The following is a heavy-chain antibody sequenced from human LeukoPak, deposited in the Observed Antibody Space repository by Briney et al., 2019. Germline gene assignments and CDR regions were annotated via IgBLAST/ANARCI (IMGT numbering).Heavy chain of an antibody. Sequence: PGGSLRLSCAPSVCIVISHYMSKLRQAPGKGLEWVSVIYSGGSTYYADSVKGRFTISRDNSKNTLYLQMNSLRAEDTAVYYCAYQERPRMAVAGFDYWGQGTLVTVSS. CDR3: AYQERPRMAVAGFDY. J-gene: IGHJ4*02. CDR2: IYSGGST. D-gene: IGHD6-19*01. CDR1: VCIVISHY. V-gene: IGHV3-53*01.